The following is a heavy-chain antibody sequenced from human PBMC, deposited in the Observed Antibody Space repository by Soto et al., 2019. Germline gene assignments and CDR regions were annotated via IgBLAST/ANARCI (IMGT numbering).Heavy chain of an antibody. J-gene: IGHJ4*02. CDR1: GGSISNYY. CDR2: IYFSGST. V-gene: IGHV4-59*01. Sequence: SETLSLTCTVSGGSISNYYWSWIRQPPGKGLEWIGYIYFSGSTNYNPSLKSRVTISVDTSKNQFSLKLSSVTAADTAVYYCARGLGCSGGSCYPYYFDYWGQGTLVTVSS. D-gene: IGHD2-15*01. CDR3: ARGLGCSGGSCYPYYFDY.